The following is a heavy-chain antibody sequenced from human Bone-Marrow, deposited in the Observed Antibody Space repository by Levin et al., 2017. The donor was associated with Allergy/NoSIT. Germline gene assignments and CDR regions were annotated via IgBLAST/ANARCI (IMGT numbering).Heavy chain of an antibody. V-gene: IGHV3-53*01. D-gene: IGHD3-10*01. CDR3: ARGSPFGELSSYYFDY. CDR1: GFTVSSNY. Sequence: GESLKISCAASGFTVSSNYMSWVRQAPGKGLEWVSVIYSGGSTYYADSVKGRFTISRDNSKNTLYLQMNSLRAEDTAVYYCARGSPFGELSSYYFDYWGQGTLVTVSS. J-gene: IGHJ4*02. CDR2: IYSGGST.